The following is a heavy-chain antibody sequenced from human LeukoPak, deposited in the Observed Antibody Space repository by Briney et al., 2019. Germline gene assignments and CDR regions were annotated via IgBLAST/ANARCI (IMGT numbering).Heavy chain of an antibody. V-gene: IGHV1-18*01. D-gene: IGHD2-2*01. CDR3: AREGGGFVVVPAAGPMDV. Sequence: ASVKVSCKASGYTFSDYTFTNYGISWVRQAPGQGLEWMGWISAYNGNTNYAQKLQGRVTMTTDTSTSTAYMELRSLRSDDTAVYYCAREGGGFVVVPAAGPMDVWGQGTTVTVSS. CDR1: GYTFSDYTFTNYG. J-gene: IGHJ6*02. CDR2: ISAYNGNT.